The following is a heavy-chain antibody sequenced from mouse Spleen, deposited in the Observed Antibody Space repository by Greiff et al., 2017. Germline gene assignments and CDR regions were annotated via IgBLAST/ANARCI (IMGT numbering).Heavy chain of an antibody. CDR1: GYAFSSSW. J-gene: IGHJ2*01. D-gene: IGHD2-12*01. V-gene: IGHV1-82*01. Sequence: VQLQQSGPELVKPGASVKISCKASGYAFSSSWMNWVKQRPGKGLEWIGRIYPGDGDTNYNGKFKGKATLTADKSSSTAYMQLSSLTSEDSAFSFWARKAYNSYDDYSFDYWGQGTPLPVSS. CDR3: ARKAYNSYDDYSFDY. CDR2: IYPGDGDT.